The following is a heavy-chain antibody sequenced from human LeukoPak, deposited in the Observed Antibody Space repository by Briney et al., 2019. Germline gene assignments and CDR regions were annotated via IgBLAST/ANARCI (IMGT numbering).Heavy chain of an antibody. CDR2: ISYDGSNK. D-gene: IGHD5-12*01. Sequence: GGSLRLSCAASGFTFSSYGMHWVRQAPGKGLEWVAVISYDGSNKYYADFVKGRFTISRDNSKNALYLQMNSLRAEDTAVYYCAKRIGEWLRYYYYGMDVWGQGTTVTVSS. CDR3: AKRIGEWLRYYYYGMDV. V-gene: IGHV3-30*18. J-gene: IGHJ6*02. CDR1: GFTFSSYG.